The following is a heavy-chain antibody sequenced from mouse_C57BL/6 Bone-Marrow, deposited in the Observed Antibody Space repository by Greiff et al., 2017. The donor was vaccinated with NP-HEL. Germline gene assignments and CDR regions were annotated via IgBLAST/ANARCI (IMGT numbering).Heavy chain of an antibody. J-gene: IGHJ2*01. CDR3: ARDSGYSYYFDY. Sequence: DVMLVESGGGLVKPGGSLKLSCAASGFTFSSYAMSWVRQTPEKRLEWVATISDGGSYTYYPDNVKGRFTISRDNAKNNLYLQMSHLKSEDTAMYYCARDSGYSYYFDYWGQGTTLTVSS. D-gene: IGHD1-1*01. CDR1: GFTFSSYA. CDR2: ISDGGSYT. V-gene: IGHV5-4*01.